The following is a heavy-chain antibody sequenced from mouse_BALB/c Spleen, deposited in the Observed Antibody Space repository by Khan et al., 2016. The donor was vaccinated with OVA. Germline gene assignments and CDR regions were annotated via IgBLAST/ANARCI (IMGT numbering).Heavy chain of an antibody. CDR1: GYSITSEYT. CDR2: ISYSGNT. D-gene: IGHD2-4*01. J-gene: IGHJ3*01. CDR3: ARKDYYDCEPCPY. V-gene: IGHV3-2*02. Sequence: EVQLQESGPGLVQPSQSLSLTCTVTGYSITSEYTWNWIRQFPGNKLEWMGFISYSGNTRYNPSLKRRISITRDTSKNQFFLQLNSVPSEETATFYCARKDYYDCEPCPYWGQGTLVTVSA.